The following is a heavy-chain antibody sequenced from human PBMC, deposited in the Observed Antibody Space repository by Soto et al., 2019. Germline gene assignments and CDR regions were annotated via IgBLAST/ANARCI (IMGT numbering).Heavy chain of an antibody. J-gene: IGHJ6*04. Sequence: PSETLSLTCTVSGGSISSYYWSWIRQPPGKGLEWIGYIYYSGSTNYNPSLKSRVTISVDTSKNQFSLKLSSVTAADTAVYYCARSTIFGVVIPMDVWGKGTTVTVSS. V-gene: IGHV4-59*01. CDR3: ARSTIFGVVIPMDV. CDR2: IYYSGST. CDR1: GGSISSYY. D-gene: IGHD3-3*01.